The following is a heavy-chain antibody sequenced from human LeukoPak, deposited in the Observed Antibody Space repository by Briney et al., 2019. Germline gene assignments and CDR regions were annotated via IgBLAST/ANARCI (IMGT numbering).Heavy chain of an antibody. J-gene: IGHJ4*02. D-gene: IGHD3-16*01. CDR3: AVGGVLTLTFDD. V-gene: IGHV4-39*07. CDR2: IYYSGTI. CDR1: GGSISRSDYY. Sequence: SDTLSLTCAVSGGSISRSDYYWGWIRQPPGKGLEWIGHIYYSGTIHYSPSLQSRVIISVDTSKNQFSLKMNSVSAADTALYYCAVGGVLTLTFDDWGQGTQVTVSS.